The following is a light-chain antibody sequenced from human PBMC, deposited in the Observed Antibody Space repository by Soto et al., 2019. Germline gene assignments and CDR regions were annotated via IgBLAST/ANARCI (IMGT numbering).Light chain of an antibody. CDR1: SSNIGAHSN. CDR2: DNN. CDR3: QSYDSSLSAPYV. V-gene: IGLV1-40*01. Sequence: QSVLTQPPSVSGAPGQRVTISCTGNSSNIGAHSNVYWYQHLPGTAPKLLIYDNNNRPSGVPDRFSGSKSGTSASLAITGLQAEDEADYYCQSYDSSLSAPYVFGTGTKLTVL. J-gene: IGLJ1*01.